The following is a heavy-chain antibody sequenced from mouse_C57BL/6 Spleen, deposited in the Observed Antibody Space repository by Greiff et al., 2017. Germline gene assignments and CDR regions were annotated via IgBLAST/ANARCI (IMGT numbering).Heavy chain of an antibody. CDR3: ARGLYCYGSSYVHFDY. D-gene: IGHD1-1*01. CDR1: GYTFTDYY. J-gene: IGHJ2*01. CDR2: LFPGSGST. Sequence: QVQLQQSGPELVKPGASVKLSCTASGYTFTDYYINWVKQRPGQGLGWIGWLFPGSGSTYYNDKFKGQATLTVDKSSSTAYMLLSSLTSEDSAVYFGARGLYCYGSSYVHFDYWGQGTTLTVSS. V-gene: IGHV1-75*01.